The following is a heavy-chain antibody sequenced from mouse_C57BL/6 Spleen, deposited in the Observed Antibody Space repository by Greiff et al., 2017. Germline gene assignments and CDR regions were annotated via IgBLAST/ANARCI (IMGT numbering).Heavy chain of an antibody. D-gene: IGHD2-1*01. CDR2: IDPEDGET. CDR3: ARKENYGNFNWYFDV. J-gene: IGHJ1*03. V-gene: IGHV14-2*01. Sequence: VQLQQSGAELVKPGASVKLSCTASGFNIKDYYMHWVKRRTEQGLEWIGRIDPEDGETKYAPKFQGKATITADTSSNTAYLQLSSLTSEDTAVYYCARKENYGNFNWYFDVWGTGTTVTVSS. CDR1: GFNIKDYY.